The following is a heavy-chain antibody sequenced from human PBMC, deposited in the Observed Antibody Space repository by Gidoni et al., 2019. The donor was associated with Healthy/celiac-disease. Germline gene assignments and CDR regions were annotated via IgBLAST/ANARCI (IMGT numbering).Heavy chain of an antibody. CDR3: ARGGSLSGWYYWYFDL. CDR2: IIPIFGTA. J-gene: IGHJ2*01. V-gene: IGHV1-69*01. CDR1: GGPFSSYA. Sequence: QVQLVQSGAEVKQPGSSVTVSCKTSGGPFSSYAISWVRQAPGQGLEWMGGIIPIFGTANYAQKFQGRVTITADESTSTAYMELSSLRSEDTAVYYCARGGSLSGWYYWYFDLWGRGTLVTVSS. D-gene: IGHD6-19*01.